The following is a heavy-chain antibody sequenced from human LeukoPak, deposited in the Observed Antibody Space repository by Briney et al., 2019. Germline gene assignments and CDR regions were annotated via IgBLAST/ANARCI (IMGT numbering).Heavy chain of an antibody. CDR1: GFTFSSSA. V-gene: IGHV3-23*01. Sequence: GGSLRLSCAASGFTFSSSAMSWVRQAPGKGLEWVSAISNNGGYTYYADSVQGRFTISRDNHKNSVYLEINSLRVEDTAVYYCGFGRLGFSDIGVWGQGTTVTVSS. CDR3: GFGRLGFSDIGV. CDR2: ISNNGGYT. J-gene: IGHJ6*02. D-gene: IGHD3-16*01.